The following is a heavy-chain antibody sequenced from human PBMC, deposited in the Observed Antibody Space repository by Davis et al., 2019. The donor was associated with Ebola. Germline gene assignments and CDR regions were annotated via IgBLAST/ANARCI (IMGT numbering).Heavy chain of an antibody. J-gene: IGHJ3*02. Sequence: KVSCKGSGYSFTSYWIGWVRQMPGKGLEWMGLIYTGDSDTRYSPSFRGQVTISADKSTKTAFLQWSSLKASDTAIYYCASLRRSITGFDDGYDIWGQGTMVTVSS. CDR3: ASLRRSITGFDDGYDI. CDR1: GYSFTSYW. CDR2: IYTGDSDT. D-gene: IGHD3-9*01. V-gene: IGHV5-51*01.